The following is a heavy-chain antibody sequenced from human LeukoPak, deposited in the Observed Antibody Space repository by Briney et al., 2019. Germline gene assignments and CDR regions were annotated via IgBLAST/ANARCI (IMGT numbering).Heavy chain of an antibody. CDR1: GYTFTGYY. V-gene: IGHV1-2*04. Sequence: PMASVKVSCKASGYTFTGYYMHWVRQAPGQGLEWMGWINPNSGGTNYAQKFQGWVTMTRDTSISTAYMELSRLRSDDTAVYYCARVLDLDYDSSGPTYYFDYWGQGALVTVSS. D-gene: IGHD3-22*01. CDR2: INPNSGGT. J-gene: IGHJ4*02. CDR3: ARVLDLDYDSSGPTYYFDY.